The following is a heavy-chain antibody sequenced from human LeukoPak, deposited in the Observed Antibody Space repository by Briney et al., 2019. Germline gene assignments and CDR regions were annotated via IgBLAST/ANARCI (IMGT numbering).Heavy chain of an antibody. J-gene: IGHJ4*02. CDR1: GFTFSSYS. CDR2: ISSSSSYI. D-gene: IGHD7-27*01. Sequence: GGSLRLSCAASGFTFSSYSMNWVRQAPGKGLEWVSSISSSSSYIYYADSVQGRFTISRDNAKNSLYLQMNSLRAEDTAVYYCARVGWGLFDYWGQGTLVTVSS. CDR3: ARVGWGLFDY. V-gene: IGHV3-21*06.